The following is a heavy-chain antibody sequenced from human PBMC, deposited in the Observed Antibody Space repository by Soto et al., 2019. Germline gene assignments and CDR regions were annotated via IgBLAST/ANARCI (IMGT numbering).Heavy chain of an antibody. CDR2: IIPKLGSA. CDR1: GGGNLRGYR. CDR3: ARIYCSGGSCYSRSYYYMDV. J-gene: IGHJ6*03. D-gene: IGHD2-15*01. Sequence: SVKVSCKASGGGNLRGYRTTWVRRAPGQGLEWMGGIIPKLGSANYAQKSQGRVTITADESTNSVYMELRSLRSDDTAVYYCARIYCSGGSCYSRSYYYMDVWGKGTTVTVSS. V-gene: IGHV1-69*13.